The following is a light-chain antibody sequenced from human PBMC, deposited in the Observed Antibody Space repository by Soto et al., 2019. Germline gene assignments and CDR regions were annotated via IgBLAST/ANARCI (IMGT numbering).Light chain of an antibody. Sequence: DIQMTQSPSTLSASVGDRVTITCRASQSIGNWLAWYQPKPGKAPKFLIYDASSLEAGVPSRFSGSGSGTEFTLTISSLQPDDFATYYCQQYDSYSPTFGQGTKVEIQ. CDR1: QSIGNW. J-gene: IGKJ1*01. CDR3: QQYDSYSPT. CDR2: DAS. V-gene: IGKV1-5*01.